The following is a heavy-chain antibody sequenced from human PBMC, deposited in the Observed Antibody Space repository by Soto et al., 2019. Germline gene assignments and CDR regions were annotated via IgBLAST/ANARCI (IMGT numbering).Heavy chain of an antibody. CDR3: TTQGRIAAAGTFDY. CDR2: IKSKTDGGTT. Sequence: GGSLRLSCAASGFTFSNAWMSWVRQAPGKGLEWVGRIKSKTDGGTTDYAAPVKGRFTISRDDSKNTLYLQMNSLKTEDTAVYYCTTQGRIAAAGTFDYWGQGTLVTLSS. D-gene: IGHD6-13*01. CDR1: GFTFSNAW. J-gene: IGHJ4*02. V-gene: IGHV3-15*01.